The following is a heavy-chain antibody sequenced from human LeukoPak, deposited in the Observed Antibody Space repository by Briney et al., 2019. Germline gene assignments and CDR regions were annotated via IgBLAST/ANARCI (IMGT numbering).Heavy chain of an antibody. CDR3: ALLFSSTWYRFDS. CDR1: GYTFTYYY. Sequence: ASVKVSCKASGYTFTYYYMHWVRQAPGQGLEWMGWVNPNSGDTNHAHEFQGRVTMTSDTSISTAYMDLSRVRSDDTAVYYCALLFSSTWYRFDSWGQGTLVTVSS. V-gene: IGHV1-2*02. D-gene: IGHD6-13*01. CDR2: VNPNSGDT. J-gene: IGHJ4*02.